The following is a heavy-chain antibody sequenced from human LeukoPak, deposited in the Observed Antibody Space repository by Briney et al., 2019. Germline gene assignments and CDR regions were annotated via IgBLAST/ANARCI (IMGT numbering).Heavy chain of an antibody. D-gene: IGHD3-3*01. V-gene: IGHV1-8*01. J-gene: IGHJ6*03. CDR2: MNPNSGNT. CDR3: ARGPLRFLEWTTPYYYYYYMDV. Sequence: GASVKVSCKASGYTFTRYDINWVRQATGQGLEWMGWMNPNSGNTGYAQKFQGRVTMTRNTSISTAYMELSSLRSEDTAVYYCARGPLRFLEWTTPYYYYYYMDVWGKGTTVTVSS. CDR1: GYTFTRYD.